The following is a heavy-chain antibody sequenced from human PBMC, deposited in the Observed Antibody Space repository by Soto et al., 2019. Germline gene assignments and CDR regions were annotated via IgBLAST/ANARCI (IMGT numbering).Heavy chain of an antibody. CDR2: IYYSGST. V-gene: IGHV4-61*01. J-gene: IGHJ5*02. CDR1: GGSVSSGSYY. Sequence: QVQLQESGPGLVKPSETLSLTCTVSGGSVSSGSYYWSWIRQPPGKGLEWIGHIYYSGSTNYNPSLKSRVTISVDTSKNQFSLKLSSVTAADTAVYYCARFSRYCSSTSCYGGFDPWGQGTLVTVSS. D-gene: IGHD2-2*01. CDR3: ARFSRYCSSTSCYGGFDP.